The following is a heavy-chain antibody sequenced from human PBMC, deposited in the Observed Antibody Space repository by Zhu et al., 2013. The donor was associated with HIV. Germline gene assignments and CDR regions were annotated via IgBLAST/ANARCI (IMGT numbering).Heavy chain of an antibody. CDR1: GFTVSSNY. J-gene: IGHJ4*02. V-gene: IGHV3-53*02. CDR3: ARRRELVGATSTSFDY. D-gene: IGHD1-26*01. Sequence: EVQLVETGGGLIQPGGSLRLSCAASGFTVSSNYMSWVRQAPGKGLEWVSVIYSGGSTYYADSVKGRFTISRDNSKNTLYLQMNSLRAEDTAVYYCARRRELVGATSTSFDYWGQGTLVTVSS. CDR2: IYSGGST.